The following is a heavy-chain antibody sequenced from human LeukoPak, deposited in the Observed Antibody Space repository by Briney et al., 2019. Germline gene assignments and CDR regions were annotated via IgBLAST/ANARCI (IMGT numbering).Heavy chain of an antibody. D-gene: IGHD1-26*01. J-gene: IGHJ5*02. Sequence: GGSLRLFCAATGFSVSGNYMTWVRQAPGKGLEWVSVLYSGGDTYYADFVKGRFTISRHDSKNTLYLQMNRLRLDDTAVYYCARDHEAGVGWLDPWGQGTLVTVSS. CDR3: ARDHEAGVGWLDP. CDR1: GFSVSGNY. V-gene: IGHV3-53*04. CDR2: LYSGGDT.